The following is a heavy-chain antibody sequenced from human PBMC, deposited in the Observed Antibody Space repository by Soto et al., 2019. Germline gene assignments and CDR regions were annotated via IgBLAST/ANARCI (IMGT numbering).Heavy chain of an antibody. Sequence: EMQLLESGGGLAQPGGSLRLPCVTSGFTFSTFAISWVRQAPGKGLEWVSRITNGDSTTYAEVVEGRFTISRDNSKKTAYLQMNRLRAEDTDVYYCGAVICGSSGCQLIQHWVPGTLLSVSS. CDR1: GFTFSTFA. D-gene: IGHD2-2*01. V-gene: IGHV3-23*01. CDR3: GAVICGSSGCQLIQH. J-gene: IGHJ1*01. CDR2: ITNGDST.